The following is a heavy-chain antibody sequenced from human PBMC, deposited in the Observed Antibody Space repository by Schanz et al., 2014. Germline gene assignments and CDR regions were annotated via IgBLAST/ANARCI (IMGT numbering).Heavy chain of an antibody. V-gene: IGHV3-23*01. Sequence: DVQLLDSGGGLVQPGGSLRLSCAASGFTFGDYAMTWVRQAPGKGLEWVSAINTGVNTYYADSVRGRFTMSRDNSKNTLYLQMNSLRAGDAAVYYCARGLIAAAGGAFDYWGQGTLVAVSA. CDR3: ARGLIAAAGGAFDY. D-gene: IGHD6-13*01. CDR1: GFTFGDYA. CDR2: INTGVNT. J-gene: IGHJ4*02.